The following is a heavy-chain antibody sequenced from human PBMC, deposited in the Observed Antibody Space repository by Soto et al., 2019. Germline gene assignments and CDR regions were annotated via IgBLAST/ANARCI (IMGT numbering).Heavy chain of an antibody. Sequence: QVQLVESGGGVVQPGRSLRLSCAASGFTFSRYAMHWVRQAPGKGLEWVAVISYDESNKFYADSVKGRFTIARDNAKNTQYLQMNSLRAEDTAVYYCARDHYISGWYYFEYWGQGTLVTVSS. CDR2: ISYDESNK. J-gene: IGHJ4*02. CDR1: GFTFSRYA. V-gene: IGHV3-30-3*01. D-gene: IGHD6-19*01. CDR3: ARDHYISGWYYFEY.